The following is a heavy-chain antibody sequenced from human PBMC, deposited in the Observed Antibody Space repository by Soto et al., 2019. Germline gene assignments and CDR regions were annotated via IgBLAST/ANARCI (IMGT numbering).Heavy chain of an antibody. V-gene: IGHV1-69*01. CDR3: ARGYSGSYSWFDAFDI. J-gene: IGHJ3*02. D-gene: IGHD1-26*01. CDR2: IIPIFGTA. CDR1: GGTFSSYA. Sequence: VKVSCKASGGTFSSYAISWVRQAPGQGLEWMGGIIPIFGTANYAQKFQGRVTITADESTSTAYMELSSLRSEGTAVYYCARGYSGSYSWFDAFDIWGQGTMVTVSS.